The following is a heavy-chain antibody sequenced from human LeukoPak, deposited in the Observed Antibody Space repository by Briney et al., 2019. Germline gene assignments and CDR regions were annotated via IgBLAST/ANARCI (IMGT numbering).Heavy chain of an antibody. CDR2: IYYSGST. J-gene: IGHJ6*02. CDR3: AGAVSVTAIGGYGMDV. V-gene: IGHV4-59*01. D-gene: IGHD2-21*02. Sequence: PSETLSLTCTVSGGSISSYYWSWIRQPPGKGLEWIGYIYYSGSTNYNPSLKSRVTISVDTSKNQFSLKLSSVTAADTAVYYCAGAVSVTAIGGYGMDVWGQGTTVTVSS. CDR1: GGSISSYY.